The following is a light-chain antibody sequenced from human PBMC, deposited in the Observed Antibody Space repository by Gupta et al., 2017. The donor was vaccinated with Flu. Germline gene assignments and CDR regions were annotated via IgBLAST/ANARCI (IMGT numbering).Light chain of an antibody. V-gene: IGKV1-8*01. CDR1: QGISSY. CDR3: QQDNSYPLT. J-gene: IGKJ3*01. CDR2: AAS. Sequence: AIRMTPSPSSFSASTGDRVTILILCTCRASQGISSYLAWYQQKPGKAPKLLIYAASTLQSGVPSRFSGSGSGTDFTLTISCLQSEDFATYYCQQDNSYPLTFGRGTKVDIK.